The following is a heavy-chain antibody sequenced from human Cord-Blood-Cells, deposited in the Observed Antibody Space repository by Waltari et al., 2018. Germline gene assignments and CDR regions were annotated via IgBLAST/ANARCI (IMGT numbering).Heavy chain of an antibody. CDR3: ARYRDYYYGMDV. Sequence: EVQLVESGGGLVQPGGSLRLSCAASGFTFSSYEMNWVRQAPGKGLEWVSYISSSGSTIYYADSVKGRFTISRDNAKNSLYLQMNSLRAEDTAVYYCARYRDYYYGMDVWGQGTTVTVSS. J-gene: IGHJ6*02. V-gene: IGHV3-48*03. CDR1: GFTFSSYE. CDR2: ISSSGSTI. D-gene: IGHD3-16*02.